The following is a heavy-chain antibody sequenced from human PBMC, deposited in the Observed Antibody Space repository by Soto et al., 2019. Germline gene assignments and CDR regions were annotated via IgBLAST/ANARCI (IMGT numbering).Heavy chain of an antibody. V-gene: IGHV3-33*01. Sequence: GGSLRLSCAPSGFTFSSYGMHWARQAPGKGLEWVAVIWYDGSNKVYADSVKGRFTISRDNSKNTLYLQMNSLRAEDTAVYYCARDLSGHYGALYTWGQGTMVTVSS. CDR2: IWYDGSNK. CDR3: ARDLSGHYGALYT. D-gene: IGHD4-17*01. J-gene: IGHJ3*02. CDR1: GFTFSSYG.